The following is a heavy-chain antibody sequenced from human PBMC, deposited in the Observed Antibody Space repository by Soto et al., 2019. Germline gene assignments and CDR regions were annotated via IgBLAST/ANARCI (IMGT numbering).Heavy chain of an antibody. J-gene: IGHJ4*02. D-gene: IGHD3-22*01. Sequence: PGGSLRLSCAASGSTFSTYTIHWVRQAPGKGLEWVALISYDGSNNYYADSVKGRFTISRDNSKNTLYLQMTSLRAGDTAVYFCARGSQYYYDGSGPLDCWGQGTLVTVSS. CDR1: GSTFSTYT. V-gene: IGHV3-30-3*01. CDR2: ISYDGSNN. CDR3: ARGSQYYYDGSGPLDC.